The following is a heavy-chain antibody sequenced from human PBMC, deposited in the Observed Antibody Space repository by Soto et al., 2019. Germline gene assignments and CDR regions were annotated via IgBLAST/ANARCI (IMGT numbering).Heavy chain of an antibody. D-gene: IGHD6-13*01. CDR3: ARRGYGSRWPNVYMDV. CDR1: GFTFSNYE. V-gene: IGHV3-64*01. J-gene: IGHJ6*03. Sequence: EAQLVESGGGLVQPGGSLRLSCAASGFTFSNYEMHWVRQAPGKGLEYVSGISNNGAHTDYAKAVKGRFTISRDNSENTLYLQVGSLRAEDMALYYGARRGYGSRWPNVYMDVWGKGTTVTVSS. CDR2: ISNNGAHT.